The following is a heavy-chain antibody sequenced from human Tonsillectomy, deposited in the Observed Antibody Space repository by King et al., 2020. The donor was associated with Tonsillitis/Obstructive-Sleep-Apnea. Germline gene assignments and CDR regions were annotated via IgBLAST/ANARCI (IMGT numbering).Heavy chain of an antibody. D-gene: IGHD3-10*01. V-gene: IGHV5-51*01. CDR1: GYSFASYW. Sequence: VQLVESGAEVKKPGESLTISCKGSGYSFASYWIGWVRQMPGKGLEWMGIIYPGDSDTRYSPSFQGQVTISADKSINTAYLQWSSLKASDTAMYYCARQGGTMVQGDVAGDYWGQGTLVTVSS. CDR3: ARQGGTMVQGDVAGDY. J-gene: IGHJ4*02. CDR2: IYPGDSDT.